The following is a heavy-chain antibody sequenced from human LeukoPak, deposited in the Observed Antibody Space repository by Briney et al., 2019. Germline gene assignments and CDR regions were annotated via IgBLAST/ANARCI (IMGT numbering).Heavy chain of an antibody. CDR3: ARRRPQQLVLSFPRRKRYNWFDP. CDR2: INHSGST. Sequence: PSETLSLTCSVSGYAISSGYFWGWIRQPPGKGLEWIGEINHSGSTNYNPSLKSRVTISVDTSKNQFSLKLSSVTAADTAVYYCARRRPQQLVLSFPRRKRYNWFDPWGQGTLVTVSS. V-gene: IGHV4-38-2*02. CDR1: GYAISSGYF. D-gene: IGHD6-13*01. J-gene: IGHJ5*02.